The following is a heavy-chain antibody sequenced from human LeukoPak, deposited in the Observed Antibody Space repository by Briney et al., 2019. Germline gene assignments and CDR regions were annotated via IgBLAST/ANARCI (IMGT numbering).Heavy chain of an antibody. V-gene: IGHV1-69*05. CDR2: IIPIFGTA. CDR3: ARGPGYCSGGSCYSGLAEYFQH. D-gene: IGHD2-15*01. Sequence: EASVKVSCKASGGTFRSYAISWVRQAPGQGLEWMGRIIPIFGTANYAQKFQGRLTSTTDESTRTAYMELSSLRSEDTAVYYCARGPGYCSGGSCYSGLAEYFQHWGQGTLVTVSS. J-gene: IGHJ1*01. CDR1: GGTFRSYA.